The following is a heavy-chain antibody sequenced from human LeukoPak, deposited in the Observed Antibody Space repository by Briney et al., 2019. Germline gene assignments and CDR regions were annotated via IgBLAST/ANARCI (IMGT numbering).Heavy chain of an antibody. CDR2: ISYDGSNK. J-gene: IGHJ4*02. CDR1: GFTFSSYG. Sequence: PGRSLRLSCAASGFTFSSYGMHWVRQAPGKGLEWVAVISYDGSNKYYADSVKGRFTISRDNSKNTLYLQMNSLRAEDTAVYYCAKNYYGSGSGGYFDYWGQGTLVAVSS. CDR3: AKNYYGSGSGGYFDY. V-gene: IGHV3-30*18. D-gene: IGHD3-10*01.